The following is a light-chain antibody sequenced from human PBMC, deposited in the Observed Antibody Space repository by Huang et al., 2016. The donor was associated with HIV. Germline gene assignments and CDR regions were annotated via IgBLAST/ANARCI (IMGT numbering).Light chain of an antibody. CDR3: QHYDNLRT. J-gene: IGKJ1*01. CDR1: QYIINY. Sequence: DIQMTKYPSSLSASVGDRVTITCQASQYIINYLNWYQQKTGKAPKLLSDDESNLETGGSSRFSGSGSGTDFTFTISSLQPEDIATYYCQHYDNLRTFGQGTKVEIK. CDR2: DES. V-gene: IGKV1-33*01.